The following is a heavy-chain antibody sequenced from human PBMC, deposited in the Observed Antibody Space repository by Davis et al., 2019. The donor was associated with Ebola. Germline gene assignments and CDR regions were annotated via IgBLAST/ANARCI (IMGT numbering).Heavy chain of an antibody. J-gene: IGHJ4*02. V-gene: IGHV4-39*01. CDR1: GGSIISSSSY. D-gene: IGHD3-22*01. Sequence: SETLSLTCTVSGGSIISSSSYWGWIRQPPRKGLEWIGSIYYSGITYYNPSLKSRVTISVDTSKGQFSLKLSSVTAADTAVYYCARHRYYDSSGYLFDYWGQGTLVTVSS. CDR3: ARHRYYDSSGYLFDY. CDR2: IYYSGIT.